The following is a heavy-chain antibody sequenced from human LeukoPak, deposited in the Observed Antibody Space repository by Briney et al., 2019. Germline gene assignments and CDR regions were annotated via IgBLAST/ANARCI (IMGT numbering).Heavy chain of an antibody. CDR2: ISGSGGST. V-gene: IGHV3-23*01. D-gene: IGHD5-12*01. J-gene: IGHJ4*02. Sequence: GSLRLSCAASGFTFSSYAMSWVRQAPGKGLEWVSAISGSGGSTYYADSVKGRFTISRDNSKNTLYLQMNSLRAEDTAVYYCAKGYGPRYSGYDFTDYWGQGTLVTVSS. CDR1: GFTFSSYA. CDR3: AKGYGPRYSGYDFTDY.